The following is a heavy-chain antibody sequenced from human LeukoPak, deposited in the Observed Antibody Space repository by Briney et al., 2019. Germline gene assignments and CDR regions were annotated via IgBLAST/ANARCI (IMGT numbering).Heavy chain of an antibody. CDR3: ARDQALVKTGVGGVSGWYVFDY. CDR1: GYTFSTCG. J-gene: IGHJ4*02. D-gene: IGHD6-19*01. Sequence: ASVKVSCKASGYTFSTCGINWVRQAPGQGLEWMGWISTYNGNTDYAQKFRGRVTMTTDTSTSTAYMELRSLRSDDTAVYYCARDQALVKTGVGGVSGWYVFDYWGQGTLVTVSS. CDR2: ISTYNGNT. V-gene: IGHV1-18*01.